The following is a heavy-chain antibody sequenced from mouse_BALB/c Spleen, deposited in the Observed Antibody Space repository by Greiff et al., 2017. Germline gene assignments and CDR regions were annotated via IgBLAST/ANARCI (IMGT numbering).Heavy chain of an antibody. D-gene: IGHD1-1*01. CDR3: ADYGSSYGAMDY. J-gene: IGHJ4*01. Sequence: VQLKESGAELVKPGASVKLSCTASGFNIKDTYMHWVKQRPEQGLEWIGRIDPANGNTKYDPKFQGKATITADTSSNTAYLQLSSLTSEDTAVYYCADYGSSYGAMDYWGQGTSVTVSS. CDR2: IDPANGNT. V-gene: IGHV14-3*02. CDR1: GFNIKDTY.